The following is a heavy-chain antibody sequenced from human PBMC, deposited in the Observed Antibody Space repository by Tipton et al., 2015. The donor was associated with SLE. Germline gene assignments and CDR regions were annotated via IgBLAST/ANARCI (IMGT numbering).Heavy chain of an antibody. D-gene: IGHD4-23*01. Sequence: SLRLSCAVSGGSISSSKWWNWVRQPPGKGLEWIGQIYHSGSTNYSPSLKSRVTISVDTSKNQFSLKLSSVTAADTAVYYCARLPVVYYYYMDVWDKGTTVTVSS. CDR1: GGSISSSKW. V-gene: IGHV4-4*02. CDR3: ARLPVVYYYYMDV. J-gene: IGHJ6*03. CDR2: IYHSGST.